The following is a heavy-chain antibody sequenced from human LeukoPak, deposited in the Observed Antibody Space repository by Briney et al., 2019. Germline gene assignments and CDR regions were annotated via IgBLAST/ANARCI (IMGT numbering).Heavy chain of an antibody. CDR3: ARDTGQLWLNY. J-gene: IGHJ4*02. Sequence: PSETLSLTCTVSGGSISSYYWSWIRQPPGKGLEWIGYIYYSGSTNYNPSLKSRVTISVDTSKNQFSLKLSSVTAADTAVYYCARDTGQLWLNYWGQGTLVTVSS. CDR1: GGSISSYY. V-gene: IGHV4-59*01. D-gene: IGHD5-18*01. CDR2: IYYSGST.